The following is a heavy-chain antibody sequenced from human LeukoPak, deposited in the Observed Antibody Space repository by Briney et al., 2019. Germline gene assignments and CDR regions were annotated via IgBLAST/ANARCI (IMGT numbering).Heavy chain of an antibody. CDR2: MNPNSGNT. D-gene: IGHD1-26*01. V-gene: IGHV1-8*01. CDR3: ARGPTYYSGSYSSY. J-gene: IGHJ4*02. Sequence: ASVEVSCKASGYTFTSYDINWVRQATGQGLEWMGWMNPNSGNTGYAQKFQGRVTMTRNTSISTAYMELSSLRSGDTAVYYCARGPTYYSGSYSSYWGQGTLVTVSS. CDR1: GYTFTSYD.